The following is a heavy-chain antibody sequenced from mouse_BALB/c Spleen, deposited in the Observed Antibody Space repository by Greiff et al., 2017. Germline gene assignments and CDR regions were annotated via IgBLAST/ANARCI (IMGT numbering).Heavy chain of an antibody. CDR2: INPSSGYT. J-gene: IGHJ3*01. CDR3: ARRYDGYYAWFAY. CDR1: GYTFTSYT. V-gene: IGHV1-4*01. Sequence: VQLKESGAELARPGASVKMSCKASGYTFTSYTMHWVKQRPGQGLEWIGYINPSSGYTNYNQKFKDKATLTADKSSSTAYMQLSSLTSEDSAVYYCARRYDGYYAWFAYWGQGTLVTVSA. D-gene: IGHD2-3*01.